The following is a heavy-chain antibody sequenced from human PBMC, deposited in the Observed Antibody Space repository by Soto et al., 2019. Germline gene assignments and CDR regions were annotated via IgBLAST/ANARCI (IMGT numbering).Heavy chain of an antibody. CDR2: MYYSGSS. CDR1: GGSISSYY. J-gene: IGHJ4*02. D-gene: IGHD1-26*01. CDR3: ATTSWSYYGGLDY. Sequence: QVQLQESGPGLVKPSEPLSLTCTVSGGSISSYYWSWIRQPPGKGLEWIGYMYYSGSSNYNPSLKSRVTISVDTSKNQFSLKLSSVTAADTAVYYCATTSWSYYGGLDYWGQGTLVTFSS. V-gene: IGHV4-59*08.